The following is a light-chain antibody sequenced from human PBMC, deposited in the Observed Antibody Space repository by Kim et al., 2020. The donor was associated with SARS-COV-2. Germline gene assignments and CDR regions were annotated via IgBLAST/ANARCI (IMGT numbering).Light chain of an antibody. CDR2: GAS. V-gene: IGKV3-15*01. CDR1: QSVSSN. J-gene: IGKJ3*01. Sequence: PGERATLSSRASQSVSSNLAWYQQKPGQAPRLLIYGASTRATGIPARFSGSGSGTEFTLTISSLQSEDFAVYYCQQYNNWPPRFTFGPGTKVDIK. CDR3: QQYNNWPPRFT.